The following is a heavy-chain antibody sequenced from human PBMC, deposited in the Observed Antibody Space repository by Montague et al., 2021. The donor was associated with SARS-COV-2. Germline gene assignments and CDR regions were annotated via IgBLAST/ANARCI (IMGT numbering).Heavy chain of an antibody. CDR1: GFTFSSYA. CDR2: ISGSGGST. J-gene: IGHJ4*02. V-gene: IGHV3-23*01. CDR3: LVGNYYDSISDY. D-gene: IGHD3-22*01. Sequence: SLRLSCAASGFTFSSYAMSWVRQAPGKGLEWVSAISGSGGSTYYADSVKGRFTISRDDSKNTLYLQMNSLRAEDTAVYYCLVGNYYDSISDYWGQGTLVTVSS.